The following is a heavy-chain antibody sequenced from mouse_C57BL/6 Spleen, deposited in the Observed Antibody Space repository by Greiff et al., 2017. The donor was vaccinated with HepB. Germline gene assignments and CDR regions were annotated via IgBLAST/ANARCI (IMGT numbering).Heavy chain of an antibody. J-gene: IGHJ4*01. CDR1: GFTFSDYG. CDR2: ISSGSSTI. D-gene: IGHD1-1*01. Sequence: EVKLQESGGGLVKPGGSLKLSCAASGFTFSDYGMHWVRQAPEKGLEWVAYISSGSSTIYYADTVKGRFTISRDNAKNTLFLQMTSLRSEDTAMYYCARGLIRYYYAMDYWGQGTSVTVSS. CDR3: ARGLIRYYYAMDY. V-gene: IGHV5-17*01.